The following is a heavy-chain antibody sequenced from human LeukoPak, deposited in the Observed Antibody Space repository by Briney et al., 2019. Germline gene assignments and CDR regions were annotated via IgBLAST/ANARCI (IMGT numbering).Heavy chain of an antibody. V-gene: IGHV4-38-2*02. D-gene: IGHD4-17*01. CDR3: ARVRTKTTVTTYFGY. J-gene: IGHJ4*02. CDR2: IYHSGST. Sequence: SETLSLTCTVSGGSISSYYWGWIRQPPGKGLEWIGSIYHSGSTYYNPSLKSRVTISVDTSKNQFSLKLSSVTAADTAVYYCARVRTKTTVTTYFGYWGQGTLVTVSS. CDR1: GGSISSYY.